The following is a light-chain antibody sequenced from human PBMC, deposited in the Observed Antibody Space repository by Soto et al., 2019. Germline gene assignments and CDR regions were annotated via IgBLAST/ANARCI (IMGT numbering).Light chain of an antibody. V-gene: IGKV3-20*01. CDR1: QSASSSY. J-gene: IGKJ5*01. Sequence: EIVLTQSPGTLSLSPGERATLSCRASQSASSSYLAWYQQKPGQAPRLLIYDTSSRASGIPDRFSGSGSGTDFTLTISRLETEDFAVFYYQQYGTSEIIFGQGTRLEIK. CDR3: QQYGTSEII. CDR2: DTS.